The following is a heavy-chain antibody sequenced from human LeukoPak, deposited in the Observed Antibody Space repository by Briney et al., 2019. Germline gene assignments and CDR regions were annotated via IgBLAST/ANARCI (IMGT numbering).Heavy chain of an antibody. D-gene: IGHD2-15*01. CDR2: IKKDGSEK. Sequence: PGGSLRLSCASSGCTSSSYRISWVRQAPGRGGEWVANIKKDGSEKYYVHSVKGRFTISRDNAKNSLYLQMNSLRADDTAVYYCARDRIEDIQDGSYYYCGKDVWGKGNTVTVSS. CDR3: ARDRIEDIQDGSYYYCGKDV. J-gene: IGHJ6*04. CDR1: GCTSSSYR. V-gene: IGHV3-7*03.